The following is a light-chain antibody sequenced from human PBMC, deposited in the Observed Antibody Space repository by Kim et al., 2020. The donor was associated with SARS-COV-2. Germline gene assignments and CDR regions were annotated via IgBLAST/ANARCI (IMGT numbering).Light chain of an antibody. V-gene: IGLV1-40*01. Sequence: MVISSCTGSRSDSGEGNVVHWYQGLPRTVPKLLIYGNNNRPSGVPDRFSGSESGTSAYLAITGLQAGDEADYYCQSDDTSLRSVLFGGGTQLTVL. J-gene: IGLJ3*02. CDR1: RSDSGEGNV. CDR3: QSDDTSLRSVL. CDR2: GNN.